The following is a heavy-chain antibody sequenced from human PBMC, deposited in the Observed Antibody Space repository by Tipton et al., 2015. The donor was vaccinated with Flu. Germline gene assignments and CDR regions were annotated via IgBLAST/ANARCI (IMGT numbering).Heavy chain of an antibody. CDR3: ARRVAVAAHFDY. Sequence: TLSLTCTVSGGSISSSSYYWGWIRQPPGKGLEWIGSISYSGSTYYNPSLKSRVTISVDTSKNQFSLKLSSVTAADTAVYYCARRVAVAAHFDYWGQGTLVTVSS. CDR2: ISYSGST. J-gene: IGHJ4*02. D-gene: IGHD6-19*01. V-gene: IGHV4-39*01. CDR1: GGSISSSSYY.